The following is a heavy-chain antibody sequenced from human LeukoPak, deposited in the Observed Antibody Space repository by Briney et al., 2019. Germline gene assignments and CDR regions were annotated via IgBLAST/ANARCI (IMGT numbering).Heavy chain of an antibody. J-gene: IGHJ4*02. Sequence: PSQTLSLTCAVSGGSISSGSYSRSWIRQPPGKGLEWIGYIYYSGSTNYNPSLKSRVTLSVDTSKNQFSLKLSSVTAADTAVYYCARDLSPTVGPNFYFDYWGQGTLATVSS. CDR3: ARDLSPTVGPNFYFDY. CDR2: IYYSGST. D-gene: IGHD1-26*01. V-gene: IGHV4-61*01. CDR1: GGSISSGSYS.